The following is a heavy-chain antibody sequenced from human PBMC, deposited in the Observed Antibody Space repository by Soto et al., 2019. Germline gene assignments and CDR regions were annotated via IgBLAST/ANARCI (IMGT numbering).Heavy chain of an antibody. CDR1: GASISSGNYY. D-gene: IGHD6-19*01. V-gene: IGHV4-31*03. CDR3: ATVAVPGTWWFDP. CDR2: FYHNGNT. J-gene: IGHJ5*02. Sequence: SETLSLTCTVSGASISSGNYYWSWIRRLPGRGLEWIGYFYHNGNTYYNPSLKSRATISVGTSNNQLSLRLRSVTAADTAVYYSATVAVPGTWWFDPWGKGTLVTVAS.